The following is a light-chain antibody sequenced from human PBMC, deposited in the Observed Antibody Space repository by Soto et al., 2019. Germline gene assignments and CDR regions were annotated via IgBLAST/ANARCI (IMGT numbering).Light chain of an antibody. Sequence: EIVMTQSPATLSVSPGERATLSCRASQSVSRDLAWYQQKPGQAPRLLIYGASSRATGLPARFSGSGSGTEFTLTISSLLSEDFAVYYCQQYNKWPPLTFGGGTKVEIK. J-gene: IGKJ4*01. CDR3: QQYNKWPPLT. CDR1: QSVSRD. V-gene: IGKV3-15*01. CDR2: GAS.